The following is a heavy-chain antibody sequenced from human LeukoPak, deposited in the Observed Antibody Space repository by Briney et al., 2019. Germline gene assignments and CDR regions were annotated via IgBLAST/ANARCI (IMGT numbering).Heavy chain of an antibody. J-gene: IGHJ4*02. Sequence: SETLSLTCAVYGGSFSGYYWSWIRQPPGKGLEWIGYISYSGSTNYNPSPKSRVTISVDTSKNQFSLRLSSVTAADTAVYYCARLVGYCGGDCYPFHFDYWGQGTLVTVSS. CDR3: ARLVGYCGGDCYPFHFDY. CDR1: GGSFSGYY. D-gene: IGHD2-21*02. V-gene: IGHV4-59*01. CDR2: ISYSGST.